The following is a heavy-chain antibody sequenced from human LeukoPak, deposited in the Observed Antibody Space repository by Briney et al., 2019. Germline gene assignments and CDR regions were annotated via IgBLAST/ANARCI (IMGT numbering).Heavy chain of an antibody. D-gene: IGHD3-16*01. CDR3: TTDPARGVDY. Sequence: GGSLRLSCAASGFTFSNAWMSWVCQAPGKGLEWVGRIKSKTDGGTTDYAAPVKGRFTISRDDSKNTLYMQMNSLRTEDTAVYYCTTDPARGVDYWGQGTLVTVSS. CDR2: IKSKTDGGTT. J-gene: IGHJ4*02. V-gene: IGHV3-15*01. CDR1: GFTFSNAW.